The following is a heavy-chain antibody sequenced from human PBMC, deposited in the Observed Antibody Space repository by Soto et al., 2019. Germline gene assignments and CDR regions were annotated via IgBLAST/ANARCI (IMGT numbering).Heavy chain of an antibody. D-gene: IGHD3-10*01. V-gene: IGHV5-10-1*01. CDR2: IDPSDSYT. J-gene: IGHJ6*02. CDR3: ARWGLTQYGAGSYSPYYYYGMDV. Sequence: GASLKISCKGSGYSFTSYWISWVRQMPGKGLEWMGRIDPSDSYTNYSPSFQGHVTISADKSISTAYLQWSSLKASDTAMYYCARWGLTQYGAGSYSPYYYYGMDVWGQGTTVTVSS. CDR1: GYSFTSYW.